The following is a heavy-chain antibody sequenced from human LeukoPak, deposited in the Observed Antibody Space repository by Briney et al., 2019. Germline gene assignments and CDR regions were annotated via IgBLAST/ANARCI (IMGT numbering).Heavy chain of an antibody. V-gene: IGHV4-4*07. Sequence: PSETLSLTCTVSGGSISSYYWSWIRQPAGKGLEWIGRIYTSGSTNYNPPLKSRVTMSVDTSKNQFSLKLSSVTAADTAVYYCARDKWVAAAGTRFDPWGQGTLVTVSS. D-gene: IGHD6-13*01. CDR1: GGSISSYY. J-gene: IGHJ5*02. CDR2: IYTSGST. CDR3: ARDKWVAAAGTRFDP.